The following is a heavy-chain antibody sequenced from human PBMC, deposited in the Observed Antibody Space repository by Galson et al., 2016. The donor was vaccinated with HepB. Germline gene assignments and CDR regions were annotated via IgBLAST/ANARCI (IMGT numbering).Heavy chain of an antibody. CDR3: VRDNFLGAPGMYNMDV. Sequence: SETLSLTCTVSGGSIKSNYWTWIRQPPGKGLEWIGYIYYSGSTNYNPSLESRVTISVDTSKNQFSLRLTSVTDADTAVYYCVRDNFLGAPGMYNMDVWGKGTTVIVSS. D-gene: IGHD6-13*01. CDR2: IYYSGST. CDR1: GGSIKSNY. V-gene: IGHV4-59*01. J-gene: IGHJ6*03.